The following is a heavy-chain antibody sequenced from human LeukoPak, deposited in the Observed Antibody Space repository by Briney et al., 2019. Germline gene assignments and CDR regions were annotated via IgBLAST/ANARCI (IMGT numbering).Heavy chain of an antibody. CDR1: GYTFTGYY. Sequence: ASVKVSCKASGYTFTGYYMHWVRQAPGQGLEWMGWIIPNSGGTNYAQKFQGWVTMTRDTSISTAYMELSRLRSEDTAVYYCARGIVVEPTANWFDPWGQGILVTVSS. J-gene: IGHJ5*02. CDR2: IIPNSGGT. CDR3: ARGIVVEPTANWFDP. V-gene: IGHV1-2*04. D-gene: IGHD2-2*01.